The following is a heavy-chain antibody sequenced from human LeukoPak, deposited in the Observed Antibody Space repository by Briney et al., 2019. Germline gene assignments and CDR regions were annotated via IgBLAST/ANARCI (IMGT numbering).Heavy chain of an antibody. CDR2: IHYSGSP. CDR3: ARHRALRFLEWLPHSGYFDY. V-gene: IGHV4-39*01. D-gene: IGHD3-3*01. Sequence: PSEILSLTCTVSGGSISSSSYYWGWIRQPPGKGLEWLGDIHYSGSPYYNPSLKSRVNISVDTSKNQFSRKLSSMTAADTAVYYCARHRALRFLEWLPHSGYFDYWGQGTLVTVSS. J-gene: IGHJ4*02. CDR1: GGSISSSSYY.